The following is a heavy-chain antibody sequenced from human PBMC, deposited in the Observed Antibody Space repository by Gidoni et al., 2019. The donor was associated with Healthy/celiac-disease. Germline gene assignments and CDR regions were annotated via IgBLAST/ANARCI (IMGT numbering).Heavy chain of an antibody. D-gene: IGHD6-6*01. CDR3: ARGGGQLGSNYYYYYMDV. CDR2: INPSGGST. J-gene: IGHJ6*03. Sequence: QVQLVQSGAEVKKPGASVKVSCKASGYTFTSYYMPWVRQAPGQGLEWMGIINPSGGSTSYAQKFQGRVTMTRDTSTSTVYMELSSLRSEDTAVYYCARGGGQLGSNYYYYYMDVWGKGTTVTVSS. CDR1: GYTFTSYY. V-gene: IGHV1-46*01.